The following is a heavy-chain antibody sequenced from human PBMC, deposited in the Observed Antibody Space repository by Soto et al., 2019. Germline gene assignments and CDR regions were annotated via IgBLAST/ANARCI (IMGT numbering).Heavy chain of an antibody. CDR1: GFTFSSYG. J-gene: IGHJ5*02. Sequence: QVQLVESGGGVVQPGRSLRLSCAASGFTFSSYGMHWVRQAPGKGLEWVAVTLNDGTNKYYADSVKGRFTISRDNSKNTLYLQMNSLRAEDTALYYCAKDTSAGYNWFDPWGQGTLVTVSS. CDR3: AKDTSAGYNWFDP. V-gene: IGHV3-30*18. D-gene: IGHD6-19*01. CDR2: TLNDGTNK.